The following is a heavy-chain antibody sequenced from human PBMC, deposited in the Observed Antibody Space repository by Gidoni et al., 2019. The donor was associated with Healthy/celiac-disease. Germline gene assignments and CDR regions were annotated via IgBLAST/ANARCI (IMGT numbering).Heavy chain of an antibody. CDR1: GYTFTSYY. V-gene: IGHV1-46*03. D-gene: IGHD3-10*01. Sequence: QVQLVQSGAEVKKPGASVKVSCKASGYTFTSYYMHWVRQAPGQGLEWMGIINPSGGSTSYAQKFQGRVTMTRDTSTSTVYMELSSLRSEDTAVYYCARVSYGSASRPPFDYWGQGTLVTVSS. CDR2: INPSGGST. CDR3: ARVSYGSASRPPFDY. J-gene: IGHJ4*02.